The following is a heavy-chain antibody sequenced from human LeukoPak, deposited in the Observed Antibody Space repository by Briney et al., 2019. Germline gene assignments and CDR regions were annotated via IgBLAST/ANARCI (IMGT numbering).Heavy chain of an antibody. V-gene: IGHV3-21*01. Sequence: GGSLRLSCAASGFTFSSYSMNWVRQAPGKGLEWVSSISSSSSYIYYADSVKGRFTIPRDNAKNSLYLQMNSLRAEDTAVYYCAFSSGYYGAFDIWGQGTMVTVSS. J-gene: IGHJ3*02. CDR1: GFTFSSYS. CDR2: ISSSSSYI. D-gene: IGHD3-22*01. CDR3: AFSSGYYGAFDI.